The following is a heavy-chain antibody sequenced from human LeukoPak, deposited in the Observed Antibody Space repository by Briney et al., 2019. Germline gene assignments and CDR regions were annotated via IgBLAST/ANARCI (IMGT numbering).Heavy chain of an antibody. CDR1: GYTFTNYG. D-gene: IGHD5-18*01. CDR3: ARDYVPTLSSGSFDY. CDR2: ISVYNGNT. Sequence: GASVKVSCKASGYTFTNYGITWVRQAPGQGLEWMGWISVYNGNTNYAQKLQGRVTMTTDTSTNTAYMELRSLRSDDTAVYYCARDYVPTLSSGSFDYWGQGTLVTVSS. V-gene: IGHV1-18*01. J-gene: IGHJ4*02.